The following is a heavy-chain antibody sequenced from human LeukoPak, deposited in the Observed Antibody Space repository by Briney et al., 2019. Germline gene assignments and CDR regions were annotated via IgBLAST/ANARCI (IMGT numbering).Heavy chain of an antibody. CDR2: IRYDGSNK. Sequence: GGSLRLSCAASGFTFSSYGMHWVRQAPGKGLEWVAFIRYDGSNKYYADSVKGRFTISRDNAKNSLYLQMNSLRAEDTAVYYCARVLIVATIVYFDYWGQGTLVTVSS. CDR3: ARVLIVATIVYFDY. D-gene: IGHD5-12*01. J-gene: IGHJ4*02. CDR1: GFTFSSYG. V-gene: IGHV3-30*02.